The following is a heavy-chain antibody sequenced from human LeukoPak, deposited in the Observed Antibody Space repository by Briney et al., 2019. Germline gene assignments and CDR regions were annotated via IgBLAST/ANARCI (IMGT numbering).Heavy chain of an antibody. CDR2: ISAYNGNT. V-gene: IGHV1-18*01. Sequence: GASVKVSCKASGYTFTSYGISWVRQAPGQGLEWMGWISAYNGNTNYAQKLQGRVTMTTDTSTSTAYMELRSLRSDDTAAYYCARVLGIGDFIHDFDYWGQGTLVTVSS. CDR1: GYTFTSYG. J-gene: IGHJ4*02. CDR3: ARVLGIGDFIHDFDY. D-gene: IGHD2-21*02.